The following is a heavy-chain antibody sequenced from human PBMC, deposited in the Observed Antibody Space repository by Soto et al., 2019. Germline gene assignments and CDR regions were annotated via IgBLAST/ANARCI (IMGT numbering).Heavy chain of an antibody. Sequence: QVQLVESGGGVVQPGRSLRLSCAASGFIFSTYGMHWVRQAPGKGLVWVAVIWYDGSNKYYADSVKGRFTISRDNSKNTLYLQMNSLRAEDTAVYYCARDTTRAMVRIYYGMDVWGQGTTVIVSS. D-gene: IGHD3-10*01. V-gene: IGHV3-33*01. J-gene: IGHJ6*02. CDR1: GFIFSTYG. CDR3: ARDTTRAMVRIYYGMDV. CDR2: IWYDGSNK.